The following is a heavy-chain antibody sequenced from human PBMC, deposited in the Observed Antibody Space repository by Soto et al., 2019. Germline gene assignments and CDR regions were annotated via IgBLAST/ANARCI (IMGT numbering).Heavy chain of an antibody. V-gene: IGHV1-18*01. J-gene: IGHJ4*02. CDR2: ISAHNGNT. D-gene: IGHD1-1*01. CDR3: AGGRYGDY. Sequence: QVHLVQSGAEVKKPGASVKVSCKGSGYDFTTYGITWVRQAPGQGLEWMAWISAHNGNTDYAQKLQGRVTVTRDTSTSTAYMELRSLRSDDTAMYYCAGGRYGDYWGQGALVTVSS. CDR1: GYDFTTYG.